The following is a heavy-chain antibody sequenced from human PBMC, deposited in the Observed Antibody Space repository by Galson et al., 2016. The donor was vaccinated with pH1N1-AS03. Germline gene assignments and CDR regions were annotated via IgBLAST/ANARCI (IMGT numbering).Heavy chain of an antibody. CDR1: GFSPTTPGLG. Sequence: PALVKPTQTLTLTCTFSGFSPTTPGLGVGWIRQPPGKALEWLALIYWDDDQRYSPSPKNRLTITKDTFRQQVVLTLTNLDPAYTGTYFCARSPGDYFYSLGMDVWGQGTTVTVS. CDR3: ARSPGDYFYSLGMDV. V-gene: IGHV2-5*02. CDR2: IYWDDDQ. J-gene: IGHJ6*02.